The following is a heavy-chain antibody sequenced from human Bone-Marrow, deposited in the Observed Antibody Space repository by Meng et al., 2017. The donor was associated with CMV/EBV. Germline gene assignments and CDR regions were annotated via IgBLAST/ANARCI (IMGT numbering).Heavy chain of an antibody. J-gene: IGHJ3*02. CDR3: ARDRRYCSSTSCYWGDAFDI. CDR2: INPNSGGT. V-gene: IGHV1-2*02. CDR1: GYTFTGYY. Sequence: ASVKVSCKASGYTFTGYYMHWVRQAPGQGLEWMGWINPNSGGTNYAQKFQGRVTMTRDTSISTAYMELSRLRSDDTAVYYCARDRRYCSSTSCYWGDAFDIWGQGTMVTV. D-gene: IGHD2-2*01.